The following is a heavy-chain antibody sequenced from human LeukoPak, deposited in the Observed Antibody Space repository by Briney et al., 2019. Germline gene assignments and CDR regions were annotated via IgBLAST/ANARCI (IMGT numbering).Heavy chain of an antibody. CDR1: GYTFTDYY. CDR2: INPNSGGT. CDR3: ARSLLGTRAGGDY. J-gene: IGHJ4*02. Sequence: ASVKVSCKPSGYTFTDYYIHWVRQAPGQGLEWMGWINPNSGGTNYAQNFQGRFTMTRDTSIRTVYMDLSRLTSVDTAVYYCARSLLGTRAGGDYWGQGTLVTVSS. D-gene: IGHD7-27*01. V-gene: IGHV1-2*02.